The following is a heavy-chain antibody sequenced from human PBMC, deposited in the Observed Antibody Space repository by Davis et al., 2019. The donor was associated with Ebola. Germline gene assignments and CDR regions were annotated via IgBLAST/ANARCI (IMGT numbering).Heavy chain of an antibody. D-gene: IGHD2-15*01. CDR3: ARVFAGGGYPDY. Sequence: SVKVSCKASGGTFSSYAISWVRQAPGQGLEWMGGIIPIFGTANYAQKFQGRVTITADESTSTAYMELSSLRSEDTAVYYCARVFAGGGYPDYWGQGTLVTVSS. CDR2: IIPIFGTA. V-gene: IGHV1-69*13. J-gene: IGHJ4*02. CDR1: GGTFSSYA.